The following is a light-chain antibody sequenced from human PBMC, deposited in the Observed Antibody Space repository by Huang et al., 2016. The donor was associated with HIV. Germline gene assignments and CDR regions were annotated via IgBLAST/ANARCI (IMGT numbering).Light chain of an antibody. Sequence: DIQMTQSPSSLYASVGDRVTITWQASQDISNYLNWYQLKPGKAPKFLISDASNLETGVPSKFSGSGSGTDFTFTISSLQPEDIATYYCQQYDNLLTFGGGTKVEIK. CDR1: QDISNY. V-gene: IGKV1-33*01. J-gene: IGKJ4*01. CDR3: QQYDNLLT. CDR2: DAS.